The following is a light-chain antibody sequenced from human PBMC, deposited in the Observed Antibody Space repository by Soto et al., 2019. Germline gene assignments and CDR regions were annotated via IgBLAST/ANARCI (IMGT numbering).Light chain of an antibody. V-gene: IGKV3-20*01. CDR2: GAS. CDR3: QQYGSSPRT. Sequence: IVLTQSPGILSLSPGERATLSCRGSQSVSSSYLAWYQQKPGQAPRLLIYGASSRATGIPDRFSGSGSGTDFTLTISRLGPEDFAVYYCQQYGSSPRTFGQGTKVDI. CDR1: QSVSSSY. J-gene: IGKJ1*01.